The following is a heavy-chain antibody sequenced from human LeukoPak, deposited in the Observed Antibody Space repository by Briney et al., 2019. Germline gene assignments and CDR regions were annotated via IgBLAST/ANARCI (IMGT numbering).Heavy chain of an antibody. V-gene: IGHV3-23*01. J-gene: IGHJ5*02. D-gene: IGHD2-8*02. CDR1: GFTFSNHA. CDR3: AKDVWWSVS. Sequence: GGSLRLSCVASGFTFSNHAMTWVRQVPGKGLEWVSAISADAVDTFYAPSVKGRFTISRDNSKNTMYLQINSLRAEDTAIYYCAKDVWWSVSWGQGTLVTVSS. CDR2: ISADAVDT.